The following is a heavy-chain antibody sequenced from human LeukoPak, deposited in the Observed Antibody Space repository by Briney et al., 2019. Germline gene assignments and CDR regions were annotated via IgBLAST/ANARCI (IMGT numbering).Heavy chain of an antibody. D-gene: IGHD5/OR15-5a*01. Sequence: GGSLRLSCAASGFTFSNYWMRWVRQAPGKGLEWVAGINQDGSEKYYVDSVKGRFTIFRDNAKNSLYLQMNSLRAEDTAVYYCARDVSYWGQGTLVTVSS. CDR3: ARDVSY. CDR2: INQDGSEK. J-gene: IGHJ4*02. V-gene: IGHV3-7*01. CDR1: GFTFSNYW.